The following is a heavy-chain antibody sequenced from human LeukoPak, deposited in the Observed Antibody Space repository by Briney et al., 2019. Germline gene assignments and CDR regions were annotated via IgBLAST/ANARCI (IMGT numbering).Heavy chain of an antibody. V-gene: IGHV1-46*01. CDR1: GYTFTSYY. CDR2: INPSGGNT. Sequence: ASVKVSCKASGYTFTSYYMHWVRQAPGQGLEWMGIINPSGGNTSYAQKFQGRVTMTRDMSTSTVYMELSSLRSEDTAVYYCARGGHGTSVAVAGTGDFWGQGTLVTVSS. D-gene: IGHD6-19*01. J-gene: IGHJ4*02. CDR3: ARGGHGTSVAVAGTGDF.